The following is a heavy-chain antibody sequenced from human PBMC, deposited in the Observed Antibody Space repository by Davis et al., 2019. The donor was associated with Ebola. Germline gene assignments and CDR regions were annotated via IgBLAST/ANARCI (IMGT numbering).Heavy chain of an antibody. V-gene: IGHV3-7*03. D-gene: IGHD2-2*01. CDR2: IKHDGSEK. J-gene: IGHJ6*02. CDR3: ARDHIVVVPAAITYYYYGMDV. Sequence: GGSLRLSCAASGFTFSSYWMSWVRQAPGKGLEWVANIKHDGSEKYYVDSVKGRFTISRDNAKNSLYLQMNSLRAEDTAVYYCARDHIVVVPAAITYYYYGMDVWGQGTTVTVSS. CDR1: GFTFSSYW.